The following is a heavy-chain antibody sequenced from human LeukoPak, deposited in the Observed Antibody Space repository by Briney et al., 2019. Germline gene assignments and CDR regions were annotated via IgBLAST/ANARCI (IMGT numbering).Heavy chain of an antibody. D-gene: IGHD6-19*01. CDR3: AREQRTGSSGFDY. CDR2: TYYRSKWYN. Sequence: SQTLSLTCAISGDSLSSTSAAWHWIRQSPSRGLEWLGRTYYRSKWYNDYAVSVKSRITINPDTSKNQFSLQLNSVTPEDTAVYYFAREQRTGSSGFDYWGQGTLVTVSS. J-gene: IGHJ4*02. CDR1: GDSLSSTSAA. V-gene: IGHV6-1*01.